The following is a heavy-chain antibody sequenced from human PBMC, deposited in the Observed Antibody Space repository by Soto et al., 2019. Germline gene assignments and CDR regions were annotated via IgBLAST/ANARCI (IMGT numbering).Heavy chain of an antibody. CDR1: GFDFNKYA. J-gene: IGHJ4*02. D-gene: IGHD2-2*02. V-gene: IGHV3-23*01. CDR3: AKDSPSYTTSPFYFDS. CDR2: ITSNGDST. Sequence: VGSLRLSCTAFGFDFNKYAMTWVRQAPGKGLQWVSSITSNGDSTYYADSVKGRFTTSRDNSKNTLYLQMNSLRADDTAVFYCAKDSPSYTTSPFYFDSWGQGTLVTVSS.